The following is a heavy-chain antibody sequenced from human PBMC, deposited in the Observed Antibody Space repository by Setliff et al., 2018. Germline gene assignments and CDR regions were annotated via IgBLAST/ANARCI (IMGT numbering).Heavy chain of an antibody. Sequence: SETLSLTCTVSGGSISSYYWSWIRQPPGKGLEWIGYIYYSGSTNYNPSLKSRVTISVDTSKNQISLSLSSVTAADTAVFYCASAAAGYCSGRSCYAKLYFDYWGQGTLVTVSS. D-gene: IGHD2-15*01. CDR2: IYYSGST. CDR1: GGSISSYY. CDR3: ASAAAGYCSGRSCYAKLYFDY. V-gene: IGHV4-59*08. J-gene: IGHJ4*02.